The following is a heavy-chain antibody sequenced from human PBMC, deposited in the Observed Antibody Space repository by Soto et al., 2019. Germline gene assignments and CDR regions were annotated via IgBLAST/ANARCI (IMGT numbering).Heavy chain of an antibody. J-gene: IGHJ5*01. CDR1: GFIFSGSG. Sequence: QVQLVESGGGVVQPGRSLRLTCAASGFIFSGSGMHWDRQAPGKGLEWVALVSNDGIRKYYGDSVKGRFTISRDNAENTLYLQMNSLRAEDTAVYYCARWVGGSMYDNSGKYDSWGQGTLVTVSS. D-gene: IGHD3-22*01. CDR3: ARWVGGSMYDNSGKYDS. CDR2: VSNDGIRK. V-gene: IGHV3-30*03.